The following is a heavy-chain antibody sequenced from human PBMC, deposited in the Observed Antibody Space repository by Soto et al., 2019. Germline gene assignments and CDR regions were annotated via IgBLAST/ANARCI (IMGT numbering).Heavy chain of an antibody. CDR2: ISAYNGHT. D-gene: IGHD3-16*01. J-gene: IGHJ4*02. Sequence: ASVKVSCKASGYTFTYYAVAWVRQAPGQGLEWMGWISAYNGHTKYAQNLQGRLTLTTDTSTNTAYMELRSLRSDDTAVYYCARGALDFDYWGQGTLVTVSS. V-gene: IGHV1-18*01. CDR1: GYTFTYYA. CDR3: ARGALDFDY.